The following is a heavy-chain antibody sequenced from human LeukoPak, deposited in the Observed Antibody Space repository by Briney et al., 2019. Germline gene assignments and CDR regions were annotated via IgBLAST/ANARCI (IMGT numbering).Heavy chain of an antibody. Sequence: SETLSLTCTVSGGSISNYYWTWIRQPPGKGLEWIGSIYYDGSTKYNPSLKSRVTISLDTPKNQFSLKLSSVTAADTAVYYCASAQYYYRSGSYYTGRFDPWGQGTLVTVSS. CDR2: IYYDGST. D-gene: IGHD3-10*01. V-gene: IGHV4-59*01. CDR3: ASAQYYYRSGSYYTGRFDP. J-gene: IGHJ5*02. CDR1: GGSISNYY.